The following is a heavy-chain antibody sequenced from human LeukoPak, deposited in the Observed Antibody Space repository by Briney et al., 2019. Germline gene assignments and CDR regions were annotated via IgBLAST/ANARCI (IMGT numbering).Heavy chain of an antibody. Sequence: SETLSLTCAVYGGSFSGYCWSWIRQPPGKGLEWIGEINHSGSTNYNPSLKSRVTISVDTSKNQFSLKLSSVTAADTAVYYCARGGERYYDSSGYPYYFDYWGQGTLVTVSS. J-gene: IGHJ4*02. V-gene: IGHV4-34*01. D-gene: IGHD3-22*01. CDR2: INHSGST. CDR1: GGSFSGYC. CDR3: ARGGERYYDSSGYPYYFDY.